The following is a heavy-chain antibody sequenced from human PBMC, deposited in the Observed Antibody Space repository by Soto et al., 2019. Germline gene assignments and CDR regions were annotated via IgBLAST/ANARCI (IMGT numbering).Heavy chain of an antibody. CDR2: IYYSGTT. V-gene: IGHV4-59*08. J-gene: IGHJ4*02. CDR1: GVSISRYY. CDR3: ARQERTAVWYPFDF. D-gene: IGHD6-13*01. Sequence: SETLSLTCTVSGVSISRYYWSWVRQPPGKGLEWIGYIYYSGTTNYNPSLMSRVTMSVDTSKNSFSLRLTSVTAADTAVYFCARQERTAVWYPFDFWGQGAQVAVSS.